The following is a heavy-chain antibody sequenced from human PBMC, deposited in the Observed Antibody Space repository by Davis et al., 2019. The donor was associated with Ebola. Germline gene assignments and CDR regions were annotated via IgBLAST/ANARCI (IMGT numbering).Heavy chain of an antibody. J-gene: IGHJ4*02. CDR2: VSSSGST. Sequence: SETLSLTCTVSGGSMSSYYWSWFRQTPGKGLEWIGYVSSSGSTNYNSSLESRVTISVDTSKNQFSLKLRSVTAADTAVYYCARHGSYYYDSSGYYSHYFDYWGQGTLVTVSS. CDR3: ARHGSYYYDSSGYYSHYFDY. D-gene: IGHD3-22*01. CDR1: GGSMSSYY. V-gene: IGHV4-59*01.